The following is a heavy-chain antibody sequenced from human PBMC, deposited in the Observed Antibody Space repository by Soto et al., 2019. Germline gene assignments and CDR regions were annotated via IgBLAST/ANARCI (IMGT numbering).Heavy chain of an antibody. Sequence: DVQLVESGGGLVQIGGSLKLSCATSGLNFSGSAMHWARQASGKGLEWVGRIRSRPHNYATTYAASVEGRFTISRDDSKNTVYLQMNGLKTDVTAMYYCTTERDYWGRGTLVTVSS. CDR2: IRSRPHNYAT. V-gene: IGHV3-73*02. J-gene: IGHJ4*02. CDR3: TTERDY. CDR1: GLNFSGSA.